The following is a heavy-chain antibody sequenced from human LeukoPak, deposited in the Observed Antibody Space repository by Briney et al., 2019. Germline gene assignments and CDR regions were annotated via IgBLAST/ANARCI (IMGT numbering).Heavy chain of an antibody. J-gene: IGHJ4*02. Sequence: PGGSLRLSCAASGFTFDDYAMHWVRQAPGKGLEWVSGISWNSGSIGYADSVKGRFTISRDNAKNSLYLQMNSLRAEDTALYYCLKDGGEYDILTGYYDYWGQGTLVTVSS. CDR3: LKDGGEYDILTGYYDY. V-gene: IGHV3-9*01. CDR1: GFTFDDYA. D-gene: IGHD3-9*01. CDR2: ISWNSGSI.